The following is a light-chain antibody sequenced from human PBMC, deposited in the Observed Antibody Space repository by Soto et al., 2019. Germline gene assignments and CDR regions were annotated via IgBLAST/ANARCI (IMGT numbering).Light chain of an antibody. CDR1: SSDVGGYNY. CDR2: EVS. V-gene: IGLV2-14*01. Sequence: QSALTQPASVSGSPGQSITISCTGTSSDVGGYNYVSWYQQHPGKAPKLMIYEVSNRPSGVSNRFSGSKSGNTASLTISGLQAEDEADYYCNSYTTTSTLVVFGGRTKLTVL. CDR3: NSYTTTSTLVV. J-gene: IGLJ3*02.